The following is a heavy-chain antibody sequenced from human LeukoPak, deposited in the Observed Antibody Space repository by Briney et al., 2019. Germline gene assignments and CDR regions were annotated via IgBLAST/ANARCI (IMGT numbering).Heavy chain of an antibody. CDR3: ARAPGLSSGWKLNYYYYGMDL. V-gene: IGHV4-59*01. D-gene: IGHD6-19*01. J-gene: IGHJ6*02. CDR1: GGSISSYY. CDR2: IYYSGRT. Sequence: SETLSLTCTVSGGSISSYYWSWIRQPPGKGLEWTGYIYYSGRTNYNPSLKSRVTISVDTSKNQFSLKLLSVTAADPAVYYCARAPGLSSGWKLNYYYYGMDLWGQGTTVTVSS.